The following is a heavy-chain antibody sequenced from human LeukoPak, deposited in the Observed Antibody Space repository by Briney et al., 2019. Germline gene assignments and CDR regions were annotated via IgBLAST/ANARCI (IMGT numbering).Heavy chain of an antibody. V-gene: IGHV4-34*01. CDR2: INHSGST. J-gene: IGHJ4*02. CDR1: GGSFSGYY. Sequence: SETLSLTCAVYGGSFSGYYWSWIRQPPGKGLEWIGEINHSGSTNYNPSLKSRVTISVDTSKNQFSLKLSSVTAADTAVYYCARDRSLGIIDYWGQGTLVTVSS. D-gene: IGHD3-16*01. CDR3: ARDRSLGIIDY.